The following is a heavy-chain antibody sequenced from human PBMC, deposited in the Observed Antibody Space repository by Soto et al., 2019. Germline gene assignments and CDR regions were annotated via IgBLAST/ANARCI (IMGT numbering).Heavy chain of an antibody. CDR3: ARYNSYAIDF. CDR2: IHYSGTT. CDR1: GTSISSYY. Sequence: LSLTCTVSGTSISSYYWSWIRQPPGKGLEWIANIHYSGTTNHNPSLASRVTLSVDTSKNQFSLKMTSVTAADRAMYFCARYNSYAIDFWGQGTPVTVSS. D-gene: IGHD2-8*01. V-gene: IGHV4-59*01. J-gene: IGHJ4*02.